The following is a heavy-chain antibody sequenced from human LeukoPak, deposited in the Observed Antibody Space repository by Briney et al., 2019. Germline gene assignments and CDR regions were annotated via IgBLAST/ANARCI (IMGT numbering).Heavy chain of an antibody. Sequence: TPSETLTLTCTVSGGSISSSSYYWGWIRQSPGKGLEWIGGIYYSGNTYCNPSLESRVSISVDTSRNQFSLKLSSVTAADTAVYYCARQVYTRSYYGDYWGQGTLVTVSS. CDR3: ARQVYTRSYYGDY. CDR1: GGSISSSSYY. J-gene: IGHJ4*02. CDR2: IYYSGNT. V-gene: IGHV4-39*01. D-gene: IGHD1-26*01.